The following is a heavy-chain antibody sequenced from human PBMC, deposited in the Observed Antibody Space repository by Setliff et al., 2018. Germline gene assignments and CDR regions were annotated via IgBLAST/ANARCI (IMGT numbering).Heavy chain of an antibody. Sequence: NPSETLSLTCTVSGGSISSYYWSWIRQPPGKGLEWIGYVYTSGSTNYNPSLKSRVTISVDTSKNQFSLKLSSVTAADTAVYYCARSRGYKHDSSGYYYDHYYYYMDVWGKGTPVTVSS. J-gene: IGHJ6*03. V-gene: IGHV4-4*08. CDR1: GGSISSYY. CDR2: VYTSGST. D-gene: IGHD3-22*01. CDR3: ARSRGYKHDSSGYYYDHYYYYMDV.